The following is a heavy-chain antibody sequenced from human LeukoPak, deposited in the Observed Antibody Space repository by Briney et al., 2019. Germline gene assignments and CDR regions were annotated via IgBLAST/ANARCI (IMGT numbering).Heavy chain of an antibody. D-gene: IGHD2-2*01. J-gene: IGHJ4*02. CDR2: IYYNGQT. CDR3: ARGEEYAYYFDY. Sequence: SETLSLTCTVSGGSISSAGYYWSWIRQHPGKSLEWIGYIYYNGQTYYNPSLKSRLTLSADTSDNQFSLKVTSVTAADTAVYYCARGEEYAYYFDYWGQGSLVTVSS. CDR1: GGSISSAGYY. V-gene: IGHV4-31*03.